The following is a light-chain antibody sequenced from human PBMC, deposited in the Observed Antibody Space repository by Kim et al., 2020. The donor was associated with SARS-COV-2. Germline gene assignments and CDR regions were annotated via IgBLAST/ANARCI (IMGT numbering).Light chain of an antibody. J-gene: IGKJ1*01. V-gene: IGKV1-5*01. Sequence: SASVGDRVTITCRASQSISTWLAWYQQKPGKAPNLLIYDASTLESGVPSRFSGSGSGTEFTLTITSLQPDDFATYYCQQYNTYSWTFGQGTEVDIK. CDR2: DAS. CDR1: QSISTW. CDR3: QQYNTYSWT.